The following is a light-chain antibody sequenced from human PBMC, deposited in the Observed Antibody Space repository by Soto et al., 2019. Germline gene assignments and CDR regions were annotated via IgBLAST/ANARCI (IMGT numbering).Light chain of an antibody. Sequence: DIQMTQSPSSLSASIGDRVTITCRASQSISNYLNWYQQKPGKAPKFLIYAASSLQSGVPSRFSGSGSGTDFNLTISSLQPEDFATYYCQQSYNTPLTFGQGTRLEI. CDR1: QSISNY. CDR2: AAS. V-gene: IGKV1-39*01. J-gene: IGKJ5*01. CDR3: QQSYNTPLT.